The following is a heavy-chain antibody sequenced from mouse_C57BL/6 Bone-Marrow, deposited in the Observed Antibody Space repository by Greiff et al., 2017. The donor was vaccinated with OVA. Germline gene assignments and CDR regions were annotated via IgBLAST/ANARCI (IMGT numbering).Heavy chain of an antibody. CDR3: AREAVYDCGSSSMGGFDV. CDR1: GYAFTSYL. V-gene: IGHV1-54*01. J-gene: IGHJ1*03. CDR2: INPGSGGT. Sequence: VQLQQSGAELVRPGTSVKVSCKASGYAFTSYLIEWVKQRPGQGLEWIGVINPGSGGTNYNEKFKGKATLTVDTSSSTAYMQLSSLTSEDSAVYVCAREAVYDCGSSSMGGFDVGGRGTTVTVTS. D-gene: IGHD1-1*01.